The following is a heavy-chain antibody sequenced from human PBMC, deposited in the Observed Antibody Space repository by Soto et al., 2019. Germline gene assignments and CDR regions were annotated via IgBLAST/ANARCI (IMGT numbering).Heavy chain of an antibody. CDR1: GGSFSGYY. D-gene: IGHD3-22*01. V-gene: IGHV4-34*01. CDR2: INHSGST. Sequence: SETLSLTCAVYGGSFSGYYWSWIRQPPGKGLEWIGEINHSGSTNYNPSLKSRVTISVDTSKNQFSLKLSSVTAADTAVYYCARGHDSSGYYFDYWGQGTLVNVSS. CDR3: ARGHDSSGYYFDY. J-gene: IGHJ4*02.